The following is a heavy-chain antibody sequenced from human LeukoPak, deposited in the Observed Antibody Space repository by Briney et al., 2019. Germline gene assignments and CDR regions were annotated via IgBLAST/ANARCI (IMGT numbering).Heavy chain of an antibody. V-gene: IGHV5-51*01. CDR2: IYPGDSDT. D-gene: IGHD3-16*01. Sequence: GAPLQISCKGSGSSFTSYWIGWVRQLPGKGLEWMGIIYPGDSDTRYSPSFQGQVTISADKSISTAYLQWSSLKATDTAMYYCARHHGGEGTEHVDVWGKGTTVTVSS. CDR3: ARHHGGEGTEHVDV. J-gene: IGHJ6*04. CDR1: GSSFTSYW.